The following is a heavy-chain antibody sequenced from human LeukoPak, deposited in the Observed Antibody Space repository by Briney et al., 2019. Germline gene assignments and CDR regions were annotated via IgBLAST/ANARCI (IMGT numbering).Heavy chain of an antibody. V-gene: IGHV4-59*01. CDR2: IYSSGST. CDR3: ARGGPYSSSWYVGYYYYMDV. J-gene: IGHJ6*03. CDR1: GGFISTYY. D-gene: IGHD6-13*01. Sequence: PSETLSLTCTVSGGFISTYYWSWIRQPPGKGLEWIGYIYSSGSTNYNPSLKNRVTISVDTSKNQFSLKLTSLTAADTAVYYCARGGPYSSSWYVGYYYYMDVWGKGTTVTVSS.